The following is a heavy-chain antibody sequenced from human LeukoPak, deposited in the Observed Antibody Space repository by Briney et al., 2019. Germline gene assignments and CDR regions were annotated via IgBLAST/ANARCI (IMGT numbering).Heavy chain of an antibody. CDR2: TSSSSSHT. CDR1: GFTFSDYY. CDR3: ARGSIGSSGWYAY. J-gene: IGHJ4*02. V-gene: IGHV3-11*05. Sequence: GGSLRLSCAASGFTFSDYYMSWIRQAPGKGLEWVSYTSSSSSHTNYADSVKGRFTISRDNAKNSLYLQMNTLRAEDTAVYYCARGSIGSSGWYAYWGQGTLVTVSS. D-gene: IGHD6-19*01.